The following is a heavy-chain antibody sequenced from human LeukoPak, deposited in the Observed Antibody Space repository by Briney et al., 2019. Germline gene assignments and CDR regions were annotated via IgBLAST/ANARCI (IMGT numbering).Heavy chain of an antibody. V-gene: IGHV3-33*06. CDR1: GFTFSSYG. J-gene: IGHJ5*02. D-gene: IGHD5-24*01. Sequence: GRSLRLSCAASGFTFSSYGMHWVRQAPGKGLEWVAVIWYDGSNKYYADSVKGRFTISRDNSKNTLYLQMNSLRAEDTAVYYCAKDGGLHSNWFDPWGQGTLVTVSS. CDR3: AKDGGLHSNWFDP. CDR2: IWYDGSNK.